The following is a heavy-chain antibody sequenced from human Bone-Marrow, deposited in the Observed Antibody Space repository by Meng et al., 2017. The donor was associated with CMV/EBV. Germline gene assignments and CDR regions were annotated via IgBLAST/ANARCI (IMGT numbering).Heavy chain of an antibody. CDR1: GYTFTAYC. CDR3: ARNYDFGSDFDY. D-gene: IGHD3-3*01. CDR2: ISPNTGGT. Sequence: QVQLVQSGAEVKKPGASVKVSCKTSGYTFTAYCMHWVRQAPGQGLEWMGWISPNTGGTNYVQKFQGRVTMTRDTSISTAYMELSRPRSDDTAVYYCARNYDFGSDFDYWGQGTLVTVSS. J-gene: IGHJ4*02. V-gene: IGHV1-2*02.